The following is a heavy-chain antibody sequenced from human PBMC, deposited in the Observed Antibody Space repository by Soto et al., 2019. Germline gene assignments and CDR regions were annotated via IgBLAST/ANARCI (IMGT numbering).Heavy chain of an antibody. D-gene: IGHD3-9*01. CDR1: GYTFTSYD. CDR2: MNPNSGNT. J-gene: IGHJ5*02. CDR3: ARAILTGYNGPDNWFDP. V-gene: IGHV1-8*01. Sequence: ASVKVSCKASGYTFTSYDINWVRQATGQGLEWMGWMNPNSGNTGYAQKFQGRVTMARNTSISTAYMELSSLRSEDTAVYYCARAILTGYNGPDNWFDPWGQGTLVTVSS.